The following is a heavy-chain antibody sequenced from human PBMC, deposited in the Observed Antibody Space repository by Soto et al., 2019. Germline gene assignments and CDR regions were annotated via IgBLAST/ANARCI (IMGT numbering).Heavy chain of an antibody. Sequence: EVQLLESGGGLVQPGGSLRISCIGSGFTFSSNAMSWVRQAPGKGLEWVSAISGSGGTTYYADSVKGRFAVYRDNSNNTLYLQMNSLRAEDTAVYYCAKQRAGFGSGSDTYYFDYWGQGTLVTVSS. CDR2: ISGSGGTT. V-gene: IGHV3-23*01. CDR3: AKQRAGFGSGSDTYYFDY. D-gene: IGHD3-10*01. CDR1: GFTFSSNA. J-gene: IGHJ4*02.